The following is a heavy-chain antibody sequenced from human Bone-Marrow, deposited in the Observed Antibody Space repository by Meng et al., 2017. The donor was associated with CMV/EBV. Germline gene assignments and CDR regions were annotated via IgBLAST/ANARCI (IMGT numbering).Heavy chain of an antibody. CDR2: IIPIFGTA. D-gene: IGHD2-2*01. Sequence: SVKVSCKASGGTFSSYAISWVRQAPGQGLEWMGGIIPIFGTANYAQKFQGRVTITADKSTSTAYMELSSLRSEDTAVYYCAKTCTSHCRYYYGMDVWGQGTTVTVSS. CDR1: GGTFSSYA. J-gene: IGHJ6*02. V-gene: IGHV1-69*06. CDR3: AKTCTSHCRYYYGMDV.